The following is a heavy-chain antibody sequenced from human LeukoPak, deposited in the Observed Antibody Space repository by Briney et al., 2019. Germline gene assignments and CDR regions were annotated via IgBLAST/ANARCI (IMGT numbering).Heavy chain of an antibody. J-gene: IGHJ5*02. D-gene: IGHD6-13*01. CDR3: ARGGSSSWYNWFDP. V-gene: IGHV4-61*02. CDR1: GGSISSGGYS. CDR2: IYTSGGT. Sequence: SETLSLTCAVSGGSISSGGYSWSWIRQPPGKGLEWIGRIYTSGGTNYNPSLKSRVTMSIDTSKNQFSLKLSSVTAADTAVYYCARGGSSSWYNWFDPWGQGTLVTVSS.